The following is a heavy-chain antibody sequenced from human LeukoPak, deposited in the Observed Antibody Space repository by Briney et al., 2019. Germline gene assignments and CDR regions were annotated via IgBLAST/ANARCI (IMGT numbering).Heavy chain of an antibody. D-gene: IGHD2-15*01. V-gene: IGHV1-2*02. J-gene: IGHJ3*02. Sequence: ASVKVSCKASGYTLTGYYMHWVRQAPGQGLEWMGWINPNSGGTNYAQKFQGRVTMTRDTSISTAYMELSRLRSDDTAVYYCARGYCSGGSCYLDAFDIWGQGTMVTVSS. CDR3: ARGYCSGGSCYLDAFDI. CDR2: INPNSGGT. CDR1: GYTLTGYY.